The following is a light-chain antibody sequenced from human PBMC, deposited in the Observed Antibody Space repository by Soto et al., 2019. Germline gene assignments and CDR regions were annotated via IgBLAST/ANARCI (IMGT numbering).Light chain of an antibody. Sequence: DIQMTQSPSSLSASVGDRVTITCRASQTISTYLAWYQQKPGKAPKLLIYAASNLQSGVPSRFSGSGSGTEFTLTISSLQPDDFATYYCQQYNSYSGTFGQGTKVDIK. J-gene: IGKJ1*01. CDR3: QQYNSYSGT. CDR1: QTISTY. V-gene: IGKV1-5*01. CDR2: AAS.